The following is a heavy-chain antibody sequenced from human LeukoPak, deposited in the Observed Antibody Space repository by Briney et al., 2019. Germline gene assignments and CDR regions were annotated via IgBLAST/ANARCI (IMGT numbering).Heavy chain of an antibody. J-gene: IGHJ4*01. Sequence: GGSLRLSCAASGFTVSSNYMSWVRQAPGKGLEWVSVIYSGGSTYYADSVKGRFTISRDNAKKSLFLRLTNLRVEDAAFYFCVRVSWRGELFWGHGTLVTV. CDR3: VRVSWRGELF. CDR1: GFTVSSNY. V-gene: IGHV3-66*01. D-gene: IGHD1-26*01. CDR2: IYSGGST.